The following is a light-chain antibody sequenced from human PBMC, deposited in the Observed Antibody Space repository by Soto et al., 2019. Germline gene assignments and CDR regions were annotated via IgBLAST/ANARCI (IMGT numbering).Light chain of an antibody. Sequence: EIVLTQSPGTLSLSPGERAILSCRASQSVSNNYLAWYRQKPGQAPSLLIYGASSRATGIPDRFSGSGSGTDFTLTISRLEPEDFAVYYCQQYGSSPPITFGQGTRLEIK. CDR2: GAS. J-gene: IGKJ5*01. V-gene: IGKV3-20*01. CDR1: QSVSNNY. CDR3: QQYGSSPPIT.